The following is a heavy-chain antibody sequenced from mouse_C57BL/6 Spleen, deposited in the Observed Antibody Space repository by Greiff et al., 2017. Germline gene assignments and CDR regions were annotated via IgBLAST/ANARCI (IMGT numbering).Heavy chain of an antibody. J-gene: IGHJ2*01. CDR2: IYPGDGDT. V-gene: IGHV1-82*01. CDR1: GYAFSSSW. D-gene: IGHD2-2*01. Sequence: VQLQQSGPELVKPGASVKISCTASGYAFSSSWMNWVKQRPGKGLEWIGRIYPGDGDTNYNGKFKGKATLNADKSSSTAYMQLSSLTSEDSAVYFCARTMVTGFFANYFDYWGQGTTLTVSS. CDR3: ARTMVTGFFANYFDY.